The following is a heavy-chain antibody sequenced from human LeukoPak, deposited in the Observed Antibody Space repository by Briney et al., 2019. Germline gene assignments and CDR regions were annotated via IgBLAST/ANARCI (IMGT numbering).Heavy chain of an antibody. CDR1: GGSFSGYY. CDR3: ARGYQLPLRYYYYGMDV. Sequence: TSETLSLTCAVYGGSFSGYYWSWIRQPPGKGLEWIGEINHSGSTNYNPSLKSRVTISVDTSKNQFSLKLSSVTAADTAVYYCARGYQLPLRYYYYGMDVWGQGTTVTVSS. V-gene: IGHV4-34*01. J-gene: IGHJ6*02. CDR2: INHSGST. D-gene: IGHD2-2*01.